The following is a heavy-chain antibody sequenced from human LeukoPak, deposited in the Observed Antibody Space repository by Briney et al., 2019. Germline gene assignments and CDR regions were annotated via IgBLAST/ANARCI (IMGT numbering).Heavy chain of an antibody. CDR1: GFTFSNAW. J-gene: IGHJ4*02. CDR2: IKSKTDGGTT. V-gene: IGHV3-15*01. D-gene: IGHD3-22*01. Sequence: GGSLRLSCAASGFTFSNAWMSWVRQAPGKGLEWVGRIKSKTDGGTTDYAAPVKGRFTISRDDSKNTLYLQMNSLKTEDTAVYYCTRWIEYDSSGYYYFDYWGQGTLVTVSS. CDR3: TRWIEYDSSGYYYFDY.